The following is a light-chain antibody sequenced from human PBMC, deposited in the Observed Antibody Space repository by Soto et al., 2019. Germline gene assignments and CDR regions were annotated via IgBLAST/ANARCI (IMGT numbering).Light chain of an antibody. CDR1: QTVRNNY. CDR2: DAS. J-gene: IGKJ5*01. V-gene: IGKV3D-20*02. Sequence: EIVLTQSPGTLSLSPGERATLSCRASQTVRNNYLAWYQQKPGQAPRLLIYDASSRATGIPDRFSGGGSGTDFTLTIRNLQPEDFATYYCKQLNAYPLTFGQGTRLEIK. CDR3: KQLNAYPLT.